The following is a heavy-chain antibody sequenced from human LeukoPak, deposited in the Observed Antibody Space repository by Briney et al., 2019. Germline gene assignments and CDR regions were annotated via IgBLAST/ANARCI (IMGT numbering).Heavy chain of an antibody. CDR3: ARGGPRGYYYYMDV. Sequence: GGSLRLSCAASGFTFSSYSMNWVRQAPGKGLEWVSSISSSSSYIYYGDSVKGRFTISRDNAKNSLYLQMNSLRAEDTAVYYCARGGPRGYYYYMDVWGKGTTVTVSS. CDR1: GFTFSSYS. D-gene: IGHD1-26*01. J-gene: IGHJ6*03. V-gene: IGHV3-21*01. CDR2: ISSSSSYI.